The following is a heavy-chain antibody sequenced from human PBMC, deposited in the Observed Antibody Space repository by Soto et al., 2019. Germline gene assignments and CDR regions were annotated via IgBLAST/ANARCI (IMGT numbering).Heavy chain of an antibody. Sequence: GESLKISCKGSGYSFTSYWIDWVRQMPGKGLEWMGIIYPGDSDTRYSPSFQGQVTISADKSISTAYLQWSSLKASDTAMYYCASASFSYYYGSGSSFDYWGQGTLVTVSS. CDR2: IYPGDSDT. D-gene: IGHD3-10*01. CDR3: ASASFSYYYGSGSSFDY. J-gene: IGHJ4*02. CDR1: GYSFTSYW. V-gene: IGHV5-51*01.